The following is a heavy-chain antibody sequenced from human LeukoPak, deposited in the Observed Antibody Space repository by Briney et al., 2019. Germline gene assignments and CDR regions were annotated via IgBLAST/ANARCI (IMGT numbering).Heavy chain of an antibody. CDR2: IIQDGGET. J-gene: IGHJ4*02. Sequence: GGPLRLLCAGCGFPFSSYWMGWLRQTPGRGLEDVANIIQDGGETNYVDSVMGRFTISRGHAKKQLYRQMNRLRGEDTAVYDCERALYDDRVGRDYAGNDYWGQGTLVIVSS. V-gene: IGHV3-7*01. D-gene: IGHD4-17*01. CDR1: GFPFSSYW. CDR3: ERALYDDRVGRDYAGNDY.